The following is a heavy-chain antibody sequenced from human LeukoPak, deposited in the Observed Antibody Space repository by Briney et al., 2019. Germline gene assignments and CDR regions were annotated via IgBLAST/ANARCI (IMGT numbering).Heavy chain of an antibody. Sequence: GGSLGLSCAASGFTFSSYGMHWVRQAPGKGLEWVAVISYDGSNKYYADSVKGRFTISRDNSKNTLYLQMNSLRAEDTAVYYCAKDAVGYSSGWYRWYFDYWGQGTLVTVSS. CDR1: GFTFSSYG. CDR3: AKDAVGYSSGWYRWYFDY. J-gene: IGHJ4*02. V-gene: IGHV3-30*18. CDR2: ISYDGSNK. D-gene: IGHD6-19*01.